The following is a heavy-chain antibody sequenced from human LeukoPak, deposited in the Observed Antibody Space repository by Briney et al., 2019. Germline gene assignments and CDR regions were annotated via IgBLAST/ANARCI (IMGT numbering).Heavy chain of an antibody. CDR3: AREGGYSGSWYRLFDY. CDR2: ISYDGSNN. V-gene: IGHV3-30-3*01. J-gene: IGHJ4*02. D-gene: IGHD6-13*01. CDR1: GFTFSSYA. Sequence: PGGSLRLSCAASGFTFSSYAMHWVRQAPGKGLEWVAVISYDGSNNYYADSVKGRFTISRDNSKNTLYLQMNSLRAEDTAVYYCAREGGYSGSWYRLFDYWGQGTLVTVSS.